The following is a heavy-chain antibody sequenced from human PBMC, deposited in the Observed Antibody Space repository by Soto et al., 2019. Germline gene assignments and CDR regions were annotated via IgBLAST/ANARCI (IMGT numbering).Heavy chain of an antibody. Sequence: SETLSLTCTVSGGSISSGDYYWSWIRQPPGKGLEWIGYIYYSGSTNYNPSLKSRVTISVDTSKNQFSLKLSSVTAADTAVYYCARGGGSSWYGINWFDPWGQGTLVTVSS. CDR1: GGSISSGDYY. CDR2: IYYSGST. V-gene: IGHV4-30-4*01. J-gene: IGHJ5*02. CDR3: ARGGGSSWYGINWFDP. D-gene: IGHD6-13*01.